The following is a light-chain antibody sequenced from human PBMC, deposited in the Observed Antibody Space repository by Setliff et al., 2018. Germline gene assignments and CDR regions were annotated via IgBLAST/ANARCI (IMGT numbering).Light chain of an antibody. CDR2: DVS. J-gene: IGLJ1*01. Sequence: QSALTQPASVSGSPGQSITLSCTGTSSDVGGYNYVSWYQQHPGKAPKLMIYDVSXXXSGXXXXXXXXXXXXXXXLTISGLQAEDEADYYCSSYASSSTLYVFGTGTKVTVL. CDR3: SSYASSSTLYV. CDR1: SSDVGGYNY. V-gene: IGLV2-14*03.